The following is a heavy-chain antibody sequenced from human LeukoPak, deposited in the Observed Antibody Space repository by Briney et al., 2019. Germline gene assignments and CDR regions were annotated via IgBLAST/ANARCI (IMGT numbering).Heavy chain of an antibody. J-gene: IGHJ5*02. D-gene: IGHD3-16*01. Sequence: PSETLSLTCTVSGGSISGYYWSWIRQPPGKRLEWIAYINYSGSSNYNPSLKSRVTISVDTSSNQFSLTLHSVTAADTAVYYCARRLRAESDASPDNWIGPWGQGALVTVSS. CDR3: ARRLRAESDASPDNWIGP. CDR1: GGSISGYY. CDR2: INYSGSS. V-gene: IGHV4-59*08.